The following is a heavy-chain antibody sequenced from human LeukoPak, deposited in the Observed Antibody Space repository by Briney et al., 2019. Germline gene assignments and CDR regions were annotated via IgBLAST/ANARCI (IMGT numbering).Heavy chain of an antibody. CDR2: ISYDGSNK. CDR3: AREKLRTYNWFDP. D-gene: IGHD4-17*01. CDR1: GFTFSSYA. Sequence: GGSLRLSCAASGFTFSSYAMHWVRQAPGKGLEWVAVISYDGSNKYYAESLKGRFTMSRDNSKNTLYLKMNSLRAEDTAVYYCAREKLRTYNWFDPWGQGTLVTVSS. J-gene: IGHJ5*02. V-gene: IGHV3-30-3*01.